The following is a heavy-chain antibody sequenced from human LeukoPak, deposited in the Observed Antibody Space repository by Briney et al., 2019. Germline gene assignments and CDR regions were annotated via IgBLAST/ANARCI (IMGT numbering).Heavy chain of an antibody. D-gene: IGHD6-6*01. Sequence: GASVKVSCKASGYTFINYGISWVRQAPGQGHEWRGWISAYKGDTQYAQKFQGRVTITADKSTSTAYMELSSLTSEDTAVYYCARGAADSSSTSYYYYYYMDVWGKGTTVTVSS. J-gene: IGHJ6*03. CDR1: GYTFINYG. CDR3: ARGAADSSSTSYYYYYYMDV. CDR2: ISAYKGDT. V-gene: IGHV1-18*01.